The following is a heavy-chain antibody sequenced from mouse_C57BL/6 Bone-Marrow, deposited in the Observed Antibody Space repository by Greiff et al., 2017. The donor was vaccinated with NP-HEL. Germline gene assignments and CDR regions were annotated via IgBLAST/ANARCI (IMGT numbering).Heavy chain of an antibody. J-gene: IGHJ3*01. D-gene: IGHD1-1*01. CDR1: GFTFSSYA. Sequence: EVQVVESGGGLVKPGGSLKLSCAASGFTFSSYAMSWVRQTPEKRLEWVATISDGGSYTYYPDNVKGRFTISRDNAKNNLYLQMSHLKSEDTAMYYCARECYGSRVAWFAYWGQGTLVTVSA. CDR2: ISDGGSYT. V-gene: IGHV5-4*01. CDR3: ARECYGSRVAWFAY.